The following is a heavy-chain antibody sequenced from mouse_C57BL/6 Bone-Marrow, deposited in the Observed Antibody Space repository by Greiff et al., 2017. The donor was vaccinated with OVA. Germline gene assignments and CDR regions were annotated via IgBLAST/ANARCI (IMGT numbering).Heavy chain of an antibody. D-gene: IGHD1-1*01. CDR2: ISSGSSTI. V-gene: IGHV5-17*01. Sequence: EVMLVESGGGLVKPGGSLKLSCAASGFTFSDYGMHWVRQAPEKGLEWVAYISSGSSTIYYADTVKGRFTISRDNAKNTLFLQMTSLRSEDTAMYYCARPHYYGSSWFAYWGRGTLVTVSA. CDR3: ARPHYYGSSWFAY. J-gene: IGHJ3*01. CDR1: GFTFSDYG.